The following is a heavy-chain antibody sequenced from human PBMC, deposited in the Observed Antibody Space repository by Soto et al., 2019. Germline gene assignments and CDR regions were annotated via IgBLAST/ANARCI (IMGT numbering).Heavy chain of an antibody. D-gene: IGHD2-21*02. V-gene: IGHV1-69*04. Sequence: ASVKVSCKASGGTFSSYTISWVRQAPGQGLEWMGRIIPILGIANYAQKFQGRVTITADKPTSTAYMELSSLRSEDTAVYYCARDLDLCGGDCYSVVYWGQGTLVTVSS. CDR2: IIPILGIA. J-gene: IGHJ4*02. CDR1: GGTFSSYT. CDR3: ARDLDLCGGDCYSVVY.